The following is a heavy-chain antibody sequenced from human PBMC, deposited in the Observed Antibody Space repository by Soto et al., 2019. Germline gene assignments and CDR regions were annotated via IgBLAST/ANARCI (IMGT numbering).Heavy chain of an antibody. J-gene: IGHJ6*02. CDR2: IYHSGST. Sequence: QVQLQESGPGLVKPSGTLSLTCAVSGGSISSSNWWSWVRQPAGKGLEWIGEIYHSGSTNYNPSLKSRVTISVDKSKNQFSLKLSSVTAADTAVYYCARSPDSSGYYPRWYYYGMDVWGQGTTVTVSS. V-gene: IGHV4-4*02. D-gene: IGHD3-22*01. CDR3: ARSPDSSGYYPRWYYYGMDV. CDR1: GGSISSSNW.